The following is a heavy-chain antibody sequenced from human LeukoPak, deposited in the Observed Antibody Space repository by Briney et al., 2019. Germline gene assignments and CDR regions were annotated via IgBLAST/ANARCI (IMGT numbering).Heavy chain of an antibody. CDR2: IYPGDSDT. D-gene: IGHD2-2*02. Sequence: GESLKISCKGSGYSFTSYWIGWVRQMPGKGLEWMGIIYPGDSDTRYSPSFQGQVTISADKSISPAYLQWSSLKASDTAMYYCARSFDCSSTSCYRGWFDPWGQGTLVTVSS. V-gene: IGHV5-51*01. CDR3: ARSFDCSSTSCYRGWFDP. J-gene: IGHJ5*02. CDR1: GYSFTSYW.